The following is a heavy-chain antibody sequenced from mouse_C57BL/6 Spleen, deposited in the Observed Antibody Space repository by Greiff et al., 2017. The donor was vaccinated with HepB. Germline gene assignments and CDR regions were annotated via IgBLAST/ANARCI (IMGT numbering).Heavy chain of an antibody. D-gene: IGHD6-1*01. CDR1: GYAFSSSW. Sequence: VQVVESGPELVKPGASMKISCKASGYAFSSSWMNWVKQRPGKGLEWIGRIYPGDGDTNYNGKFKGKATLTADKSSSTAYMQLSSLTSEDSAVYFCARLRSLYYAMDYWGQGTSVTVSS. CDR2: IYPGDGDT. J-gene: IGHJ4*01. V-gene: IGHV1-82*01. CDR3: ARLRSLYYAMDY.